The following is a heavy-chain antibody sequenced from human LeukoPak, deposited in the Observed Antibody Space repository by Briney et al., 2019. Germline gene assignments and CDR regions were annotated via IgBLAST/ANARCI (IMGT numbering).Heavy chain of an antibody. CDR1: GFTFSSYS. V-gene: IGHV3-21*01. J-gene: IGHJ6*03. CDR3: ARGYGDPKSRLGDYYYMDV. Sequence: PGGSLRLSCAASGFTFSSYSMNWVRQAPGKGLEWVSSISSSSSYIYYADSVKGRFTISRDNAKNSLYLQMNSLRAEDTAVYYCARGYGDPKSRLGDYYYMDVWGKGTTVTVSS. CDR2: ISSSSSYI. D-gene: IGHD3-16*01.